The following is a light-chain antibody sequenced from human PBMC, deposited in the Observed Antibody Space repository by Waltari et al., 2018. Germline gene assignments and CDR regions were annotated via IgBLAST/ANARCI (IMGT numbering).Light chain of an antibody. CDR2: DIN. J-gene: IGLJ2*01. Sequence: QSALTQPRSVSGSPGQSVTISCTGTSNDIGSNNFVSWYQYHPGKVPKLMRHDINERPSGVPDRFACSKSGNTASLTISELQADDEADYYCCSYAGSYTLFGGGTKLTVL. CDR1: SNDIGSNNF. V-gene: IGLV2-11*01. CDR3: CSYAGSYTL.